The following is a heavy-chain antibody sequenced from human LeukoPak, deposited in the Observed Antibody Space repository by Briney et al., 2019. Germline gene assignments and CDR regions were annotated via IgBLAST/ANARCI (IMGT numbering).Heavy chain of an antibody. V-gene: IGHV3-21*01. Sequence: KPGRSLRLSCAASGFTFSSYSMNWVRQAPGKGLEWVSSISISSSYIYYADSVKGRFTISRDNAKNSLYLQMNSLRAEDTAVYYCARDSGELSYYYYYGMDVWGQGTTVTVSS. CDR1: GFTFSSYS. J-gene: IGHJ6*02. CDR3: ARDSGELSYYYYYGMDV. CDR2: ISISSSYI. D-gene: IGHD3-10*01.